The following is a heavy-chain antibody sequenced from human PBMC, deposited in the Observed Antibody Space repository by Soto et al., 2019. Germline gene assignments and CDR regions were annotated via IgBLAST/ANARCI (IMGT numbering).Heavy chain of an antibody. V-gene: IGHV4-39*01. CDR3: AGPNSSSWYLDYYYMDV. CDR2: IYYSGST. J-gene: IGHJ6*03. Sequence: QLQLQESGPGLVKPSETLSLTCTVSGGSISSSSYYWGWIRQPPGKGLEWIGSIYYSGSTYYNPSLKSRSTISVDTSKNQFSLKLSSVTAADTAGYYCAGPNSSSWYLDYYYMDVWGKGTTVTVSS. CDR1: GGSISSSSYY. D-gene: IGHD6-13*01.